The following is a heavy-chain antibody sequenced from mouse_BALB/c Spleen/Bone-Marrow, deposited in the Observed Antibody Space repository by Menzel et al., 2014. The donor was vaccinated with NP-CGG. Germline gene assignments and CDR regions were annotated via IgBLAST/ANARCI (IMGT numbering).Heavy chain of an antibody. CDR1: GYTFTSYW. CDR3: ARQITTVDYAMDY. V-gene: IGHV1-7*01. Sequence: VMLAESGAEPAKPGASVKMSCNASGYTFTSYWMHWVKQRPGQGLEWIGYINPSTGYTEYNQKFKDKATLTADKSSSTAYMQLSSLTSEDSAVYYCARQITTVDYAMDYWGQGTSVTVSS. J-gene: IGHJ4*01. D-gene: IGHD1-1*01. CDR2: INPSTGYT.